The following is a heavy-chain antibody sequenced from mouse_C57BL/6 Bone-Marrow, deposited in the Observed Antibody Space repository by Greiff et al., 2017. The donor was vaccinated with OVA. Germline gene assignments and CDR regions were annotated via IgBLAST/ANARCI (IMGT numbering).Heavy chain of an antibody. V-gene: IGHV14-3*01. J-gene: IGHJ1*03. CDR1: GFNIKNTY. Sequence: EVQLQQSVAELVRPGASVKLSCTASGFNIKNTYMHWVKQRPEQGLEWIGRIDPANGNTKYAPKFQGKATITADTSSNTAYLPLSSLTTEDTAIYYGARVYYSNYYWYFDVWGTGTTVTVSS. D-gene: IGHD2-5*01. CDR2: IDPANGNT. CDR3: ARVYYSNYYWYFDV.